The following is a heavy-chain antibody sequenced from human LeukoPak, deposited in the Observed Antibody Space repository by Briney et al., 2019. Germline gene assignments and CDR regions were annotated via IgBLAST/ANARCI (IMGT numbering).Heavy chain of an antibody. V-gene: IGHV4-38-2*02. D-gene: IGHD3-22*01. CDR2: IYHSGST. Sequence: KTSETLSLTCTVSGYSISSSYYWGWIRQPPGKGLGWIGSIYHSGSTYYNPSLKSRVTISVDTSKNQFSLKLSSVTAADTAVYYCARSYYDSSGYYYYYYMDVWGKGTTVTVSS. CDR3: ARSYYDSSGYYYYYYMDV. J-gene: IGHJ6*03. CDR1: GYSISSSYY.